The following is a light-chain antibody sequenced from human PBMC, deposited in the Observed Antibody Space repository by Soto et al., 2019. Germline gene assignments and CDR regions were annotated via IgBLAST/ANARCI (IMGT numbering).Light chain of an antibody. Sequence: DIVMTQTPLTSPVTLGQPASISCRSSQGLVHNDGNTYLSWLQQRPGQSPRLLIYKTSNRFSGVPDRFSGSGAGTDFTLKISRVEAEDVGVYYCMQGTQFPYTFGQGTKLEIK. J-gene: IGKJ2*01. CDR1: QGLVHNDGNTY. CDR2: KTS. V-gene: IGKV2-24*01. CDR3: MQGTQFPYT.